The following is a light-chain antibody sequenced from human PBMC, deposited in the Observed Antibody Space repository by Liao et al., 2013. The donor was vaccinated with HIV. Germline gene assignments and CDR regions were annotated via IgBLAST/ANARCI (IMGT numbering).Light chain of an antibody. J-gene: IGLJ3*02. CDR2: KDS. CDR1: VLAKKY. Sequence: SYELTQPSSVSVSPGQTARITCSGDVLAKKYARWFQQKPGQAPVLVIYKDSERPSGIPERFSGSSSGTTVTLTISRVEAGDEADYYCQVWDSSSDRLFGGGTKLTVL. CDR3: QVWDSSSDRL. V-gene: IGLV3-27*01.